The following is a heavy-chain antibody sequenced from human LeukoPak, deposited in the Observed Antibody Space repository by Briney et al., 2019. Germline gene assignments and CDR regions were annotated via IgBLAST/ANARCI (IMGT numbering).Heavy chain of an antibody. D-gene: IGHD5-18*01. Sequence: SETLSLTCAVYGGSFSGYYWSWIRQPPGKGLEWIGEINHSGSTNYNPSLKSRVTISVDTSKNQFSLKLTSVTAADTAVYYCERGSGYSYGYPLDYWGQGTLVTVSS. V-gene: IGHV4-34*01. CDR1: GGSFSGYY. CDR3: ERGSGYSYGYPLDY. CDR2: INHSGST. J-gene: IGHJ4*02.